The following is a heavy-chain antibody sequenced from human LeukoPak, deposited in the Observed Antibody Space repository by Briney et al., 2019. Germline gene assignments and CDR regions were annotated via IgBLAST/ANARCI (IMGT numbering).Heavy chain of an antibody. V-gene: IGHV3-30*02. D-gene: IGHD6-19*01. CDR2: ISSDGNRK. J-gene: IGHJ4*02. CDR1: GFTFTTYG. Sequence: GGSLRLSCAASGFTFTTYGMHWVRQAPGKGLEWVAFISSDGNRKFYTDSVKGRFTFSRDNSKNTLYLEMNSLRPEDTAVYFCVKGRGWFCDYWGQGLLVTVSS. CDR3: VKGRGWFCDY.